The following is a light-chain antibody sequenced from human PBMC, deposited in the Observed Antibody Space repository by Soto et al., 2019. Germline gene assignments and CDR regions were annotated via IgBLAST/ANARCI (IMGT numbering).Light chain of an antibody. CDR1: QSVSSK. CDR2: GAS. Sequence: ERVMTQSPATLSVSPGEGATLSCRASQSVSSKLAWYQQKPGQAPRLLIYGASTRATGIPDRFSGSGSGTDFTLTISRLEPEDFAVYYCQQYGSSPQTFGQGTKVDIK. V-gene: IGKV3-20*01. J-gene: IGKJ1*01. CDR3: QQYGSSPQT.